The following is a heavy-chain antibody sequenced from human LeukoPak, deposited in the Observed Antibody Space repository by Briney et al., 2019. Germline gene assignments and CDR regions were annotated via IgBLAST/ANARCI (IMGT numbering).Heavy chain of an antibody. CDR3: ARVLDYYDSSGYYDWFDP. J-gene: IGHJ5*02. V-gene: IGHV4-61*02. Sequence: PSQTLSLTCTVSGGSISSGSYYWSWIRQPPGKGLEWIGRIYTSGSTNYNPSLKSRVTISVDTPKNQFSLKLSSVTAADTAVYYCARVLDYYDSSGYYDWFDPWGQGTLVTVSS. CDR2: IYTSGST. CDR1: GGSISSGSYY. D-gene: IGHD3-22*01.